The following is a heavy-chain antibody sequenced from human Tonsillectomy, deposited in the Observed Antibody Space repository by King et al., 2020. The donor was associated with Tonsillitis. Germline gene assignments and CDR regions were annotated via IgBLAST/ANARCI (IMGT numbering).Heavy chain of an antibody. CDR3: ARGVLDDISGYYYYMDV. D-gene: IGHD2-8*02. Sequence: QLVQSGAEVKKPGSSVKVSCKASGGTFSSNGVSWVRQAPGQGLEWMGGIIPFFGTVNHAQNFQGRVTITADEFTSTAYMELSSLRSEDTAVYYWARGVLDDISGYYYYMDVWGKGTTVTVSS. CDR2: IIPFFGTV. J-gene: IGHJ6*03. V-gene: IGHV1-69*12. CDR1: GGTFSSNG.